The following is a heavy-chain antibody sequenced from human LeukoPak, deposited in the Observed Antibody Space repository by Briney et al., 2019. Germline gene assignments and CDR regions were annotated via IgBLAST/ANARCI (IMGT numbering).Heavy chain of an antibody. V-gene: IGHV3-21*04. J-gene: IGHJ4*02. CDR3: AKDRTRSSGWYYQFDY. D-gene: IGHD6-19*01. CDR1: GFTFSNYG. CDR2: ISSTSSYI. Sequence: PGGSLRLSCAASGFTFSNYGMNWVRQTPDKGLEWVASISSTSSYIYYTDSVRGRFTISRDNSKNTLYLQMNSLRAEDTAVYYCAKDRTRSSGWYYQFDYWGQGTLVTVSS.